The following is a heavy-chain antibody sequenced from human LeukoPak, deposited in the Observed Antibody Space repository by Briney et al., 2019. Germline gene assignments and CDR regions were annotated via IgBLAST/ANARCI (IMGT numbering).Heavy chain of an antibody. CDR1: GYSISSGYY. J-gene: IGHJ4*02. CDR3: ARSGMATIGY. V-gene: IGHV4-38-2*02. CDR2: IYHSGST. D-gene: IGHD5-24*01. Sequence: NPSETLSLTCTVSGYSISSGYYWGWIRQPPGKGLEWIGNIYHSGSTYYNPSLKSRVTISVDTSKNQFSLKLSSVTAADTAVYYCARSGMATIGYWGQGTLVTVSS.